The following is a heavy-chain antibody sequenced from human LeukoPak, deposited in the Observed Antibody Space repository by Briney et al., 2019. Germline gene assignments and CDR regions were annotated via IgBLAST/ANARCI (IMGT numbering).Heavy chain of an antibody. V-gene: IGHV3-7*01. Sequence: GGSLRLSCAASGFTFCNYWMSWVREAPGEGLEWVANIRQDGSNKYYADSVKGRFTISRDNSKNTLYLQMNSLRAEDTAVYYCAKDLRSGYDLVCYGMDVWGQGTTVTVSS. CDR1: GFTFCNYW. J-gene: IGHJ6*02. D-gene: IGHD5-12*01. CDR3: AKDLRSGYDLVCYGMDV. CDR2: IRQDGSNK.